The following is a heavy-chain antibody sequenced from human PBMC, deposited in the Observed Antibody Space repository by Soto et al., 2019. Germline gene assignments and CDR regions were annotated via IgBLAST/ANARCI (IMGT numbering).Heavy chain of an antibody. CDR2: INHSGST. J-gene: IGHJ5*02. D-gene: IGHD2-2*01. V-gene: IGHV4-34*01. CDR3: ARGKAHIVVVPAAMGVWFDP. Sequence: QVQLQQWGAGLLKPSETLSLTCAVYGGSFSGYYWSWIRQPPGKGLEWIGGINHSGSTNYNPSLKSRVTISVDTSKNQFSLKLSSVTAADTAVYYCARGKAHIVVVPAAMGVWFDPWGQGTLVTVSS. CDR1: GGSFSGYY.